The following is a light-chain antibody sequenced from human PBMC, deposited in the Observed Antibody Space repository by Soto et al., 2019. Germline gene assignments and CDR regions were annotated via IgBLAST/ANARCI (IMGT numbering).Light chain of an antibody. CDR3: QQCRDWPLT. J-gene: IGKJ4*01. V-gene: IGKV3-15*01. CDR1: QNVYNN. Sequence: EIVMTQSPATLSVSPGEGANLSCKASQNVYNNLAWYQQRPGQPPRLLIYDASTRATGISARFSGSGYGTEFTLTISSLQSEDFAVYFCQQCRDWPLTFGGGTKVDIK. CDR2: DAS.